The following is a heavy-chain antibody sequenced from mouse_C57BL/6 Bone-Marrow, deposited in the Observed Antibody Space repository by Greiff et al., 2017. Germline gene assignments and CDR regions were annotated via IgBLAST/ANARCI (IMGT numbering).Heavy chain of an antibody. D-gene: IGHD3-3*01. J-gene: IGHJ2*01. Sequence: EVMLVESGGGLVKPGGSLSLSCAASGFTFSDYGMHCVRQASEKGLVWVAYIISGSSTIYYADTVKGRFTISSDNAKNPLFLQMNSLRSEDTAMYYCARARSFDYWGQGTTLTVSS. CDR3: ARARSFDY. V-gene: IGHV5-17*01. CDR1: GFTFSDYG. CDR2: IISGSSTI.